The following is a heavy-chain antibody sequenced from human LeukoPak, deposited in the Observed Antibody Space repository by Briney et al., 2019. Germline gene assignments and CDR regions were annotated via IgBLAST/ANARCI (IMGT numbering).Heavy chain of an antibody. V-gene: IGHV6-1*01. Sequence: SQTLSLTCAISGDSVSSNSAAWNWIRQSPSRGLEWLGRTYYRSKWYNDYAVSVKSRITINPDPSKSQFSLQLNSVTPEDTAVYYCARGGPNRGYDWDYFDYWGQGTLVTVSS. D-gene: IGHD5-12*01. CDR1: GDSVSSNSAA. CDR2: TYYRSKWYN. CDR3: ARGGPNRGYDWDYFDY. J-gene: IGHJ4*02.